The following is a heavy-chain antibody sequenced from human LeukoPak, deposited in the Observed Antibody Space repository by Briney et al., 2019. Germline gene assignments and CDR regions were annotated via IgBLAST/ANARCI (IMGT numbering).Heavy chain of an antibody. CDR2: IYSGGST. J-gene: IGHJ4*02. Sequence: SGGSLRLSCAASGFTVSSNYMSWVRQAPGKGLEWVSVIYSGGSTYYTDSVKGRFTISRDNSKNTLYLQMNSLRAEDTAVYYCARDVLSSSGWPTSHFDSWGQGTLVTVSS. V-gene: IGHV3-66*01. CDR3: ARDVLSSSGWPTSHFDS. D-gene: IGHD6-19*01. CDR1: GFTVSSNY.